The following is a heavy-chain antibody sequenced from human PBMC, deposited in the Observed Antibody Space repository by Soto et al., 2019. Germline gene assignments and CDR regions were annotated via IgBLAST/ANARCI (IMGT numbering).Heavy chain of an antibody. Sequence: PGGSLRLSCVASGFTFRGYVISWVREAPGEGLEWVSIISVSGVTEQYADSVKGRFTVSRDNSKNTLYLQMNLLRAEDTAVYSCAKGRGTGTADFDCWGQGTLVTVSS. J-gene: IGHJ4*02. D-gene: IGHD3-9*01. CDR2: ISVSGVTE. CDR1: GFTFRGYV. V-gene: IGHV3-23*01. CDR3: AKGRGTGTADFDC.